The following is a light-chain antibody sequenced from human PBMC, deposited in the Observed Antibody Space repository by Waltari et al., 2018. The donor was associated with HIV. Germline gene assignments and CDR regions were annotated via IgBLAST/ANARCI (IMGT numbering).Light chain of an antibody. Sequence: DIVMTQSPDSLAVSLGERATINSKSSQSVLYSSNNKNYLAWYQQTPGQPPKLLIYWASTRESGVPDRFSGSGSGTDFTLTISSLQAEDVAVYYCQQYYTLPPTFGQGTKLEIK. CDR2: WAS. V-gene: IGKV4-1*01. J-gene: IGKJ2*01. CDR3: QQYYTLPPT. CDR1: QSVLYSSNNKNY.